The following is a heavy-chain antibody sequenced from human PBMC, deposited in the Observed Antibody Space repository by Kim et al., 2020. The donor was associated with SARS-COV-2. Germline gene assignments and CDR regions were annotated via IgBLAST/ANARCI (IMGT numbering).Heavy chain of an antibody. D-gene: IGHD1-26*01. Sequence: STSYAQKFQGRVTMPGDTSTSTVYMELSSLRSEDTAVYYCARDLVGAWGHWGQGTLVTVSS. J-gene: IGHJ4*02. CDR3: ARDLVGAWGH. V-gene: IGHV1-46*01. CDR2: ST.